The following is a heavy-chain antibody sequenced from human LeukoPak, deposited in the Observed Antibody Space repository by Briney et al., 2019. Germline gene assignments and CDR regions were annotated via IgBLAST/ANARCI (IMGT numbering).Heavy chain of an antibody. D-gene: IGHD3-22*01. CDR1: GGTFSSYA. CDR3: ARDLVYYDSSGYYPYFDY. CDR2: IIPILGIA. Sequence: SVKVSCKASGGTFSSYAISWVRQAPGQGVEWMGRIIPILGIANYAQKFQGRVTITADKSTSTAYMELSSLRSEDTAVYYCARDLVYYDSSGYYPYFDYWGQGTLVTVSS. J-gene: IGHJ4*02. V-gene: IGHV1-69*04.